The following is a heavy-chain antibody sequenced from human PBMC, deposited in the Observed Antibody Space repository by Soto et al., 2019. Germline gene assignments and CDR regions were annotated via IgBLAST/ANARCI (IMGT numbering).Heavy chain of an antibody. Sequence: GGSLRLSCAASGFTFSSYGMHLVRQAPGKGLEWVAVIWYDGSNKYYADNVKGRFTISRDNSKNTLYLQMNSLRAEDTAVYYCARGGKYSSPEHNWFDPWGQGTLVTVSS. CDR1: GFTFSSYG. D-gene: IGHD6-6*01. J-gene: IGHJ5*02. V-gene: IGHV3-33*01. CDR2: IWYDGSNK. CDR3: ARGGKYSSPEHNWFDP.